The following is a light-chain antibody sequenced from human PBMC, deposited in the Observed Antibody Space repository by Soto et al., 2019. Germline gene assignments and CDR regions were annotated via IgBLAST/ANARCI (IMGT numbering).Light chain of an antibody. CDR1: YGSVSTNYF. J-gene: IGLJ3*02. CDR3: VLYMGNGIWV. CDR2: NTN. V-gene: IGLV8-61*01. Sequence: QTVVTQEPSFSVSRGTTVTLTCALNYGSVSTNYFASWYQQPPGQAPRTLIYNTNTRSSGVPDRFSGSILGSKAALTITGAQADDESDYYCVLYMGNGIWVFGGGTKLTVL.